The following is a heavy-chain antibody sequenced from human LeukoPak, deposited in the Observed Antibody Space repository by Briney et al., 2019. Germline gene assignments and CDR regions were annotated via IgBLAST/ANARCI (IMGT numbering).Heavy chain of an antibody. CDR3: ARDSITMVRGVIINAYYFDY. D-gene: IGHD3-10*01. Sequence: GGSLRLSCAASGFTFSSYAMHWVRQAPGKGLEWVAVISYDGSNKYYADSVKGRFTISRDNSKNTLYLQMNSLRAEDTAVYYCARDSITMVRGVIINAYYFDYWGQGTLVTVSS. CDR1: GFTFSSYA. J-gene: IGHJ4*02. CDR2: ISYDGSNK. V-gene: IGHV3-30-3*01.